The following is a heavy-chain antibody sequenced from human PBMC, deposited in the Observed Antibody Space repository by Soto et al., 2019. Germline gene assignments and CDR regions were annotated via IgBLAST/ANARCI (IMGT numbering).Heavy chain of an antibody. CDR3: ARGPILPGATSWLDP. CDR1: GGIFSSFS. V-gene: IGHV1-69*01. D-gene: IGHD2-2*01. J-gene: IGHJ5*02. CDR2: IIPMTGTP. Sequence: QVPLVQSGAEVKTPGSSVEVSCKASGGIFSSFSITWVRQVPGHGLEWMGGIIPMTGTPNYAEKFQGRLTLTADASTRTAYLVLSSLKSADTAGYYCARGPILPGATSWLDPWGQGTVVIVSS.